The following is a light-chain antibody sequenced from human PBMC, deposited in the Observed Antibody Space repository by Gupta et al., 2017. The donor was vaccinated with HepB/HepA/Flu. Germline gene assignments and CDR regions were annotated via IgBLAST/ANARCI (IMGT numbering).Light chain of an antibody. V-gene: IGKV3-20*01. CDR2: GAS. CDR1: QSVSSRY. CDR3: QQYGSSPPYT. J-gene: IGKJ2*01. Sequence: DIVLTQSPGTLSLSPGERATLSCRASQSVSSRYLAWYQQKPGQGPRLLIYGASSRATGIPDRFSGSGSGTDFTLTISRLEPEDFAVYYCQQYGSSPPYTFGQGTKLEIK.